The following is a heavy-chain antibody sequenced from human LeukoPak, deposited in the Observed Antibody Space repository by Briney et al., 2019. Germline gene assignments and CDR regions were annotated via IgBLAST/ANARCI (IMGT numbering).Heavy chain of an antibody. J-gene: IGHJ4*02. Sequence: SETQSLTCAVSGYSISSGYYWGWIRQPPGKGLEWIGSIYHSGSTYYNPSLKSRVTISVDTSKNQFSPKLSSVTAADTAVYYCAISGWDFDYWGQGTLVTVSS. D-gene: IGHD6-25*01. V-gene: IGHV4-38-2*01. CDR3: AISGWDFDY. CDR2: IYHSGST. CDR1: GYSISSGYY.